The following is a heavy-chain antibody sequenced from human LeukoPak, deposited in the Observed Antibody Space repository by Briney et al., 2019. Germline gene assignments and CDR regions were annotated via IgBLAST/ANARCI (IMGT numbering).Heavy chain of an antibody. Sequence: TGGSLRLSCAASGFTVSSNYMSWVRQAPGKGLEWGSVIYSGGSTYYADSVEGRFTISRDNSKNTLYLQMNSLRAEDTAVYYCARLIWWLSDRDPKNFDYWGQGTLVTVSS. J-gene: IGHJ4*02. D-gene: IGHD5-12*01. CDR2: IYSGGST. CDR3: ARLIWWLSDRDPKNFDY. CDR1: GFTVSSNY. V-gene: IGHV3-53*01.